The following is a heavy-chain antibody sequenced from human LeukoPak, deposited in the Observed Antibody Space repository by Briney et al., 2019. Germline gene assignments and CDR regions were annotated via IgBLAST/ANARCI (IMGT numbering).Heavy chain of an antibody. J-gene: IGHJ5*02. CDR3: ARETTTTGGFDP. Sequence: GGSLRLSCAASGFTFSSYSMNWVRQAPGKGLEWVSVIYSGGSTYYADSVKGRFTISRDNSKNTLYLQMNSLRAEDTAVYYCARETTTTGGFDPWGQGTLVTVSS. D-gene: IGHD1-1*01. CDR1: GFTFSSYS. CDR2: IYSGGST. V-gene: IGHV3-66*02.